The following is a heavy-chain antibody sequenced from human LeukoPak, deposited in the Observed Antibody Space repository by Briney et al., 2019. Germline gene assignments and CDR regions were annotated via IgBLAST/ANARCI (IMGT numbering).Heavy chain of an antibody. Sequence: PGGSLRLSCAASGFTFSSYEMNWVRQAPGKGLEWVSAISGGGGSTYYADSVKGRFTISRDNSKNTLYLQMNSLRAEDTAVYYCAKDGHYYDSSNYWGQGTLVTVSS. CDR3: AKDGHYYDSSNY. D-gene: IGHD3-22*01. CDR2: ISGGGGST. CDR1: GFTFSSYE. J-gene: IGHJ4*02. V-gene: IGHV3-23*01.